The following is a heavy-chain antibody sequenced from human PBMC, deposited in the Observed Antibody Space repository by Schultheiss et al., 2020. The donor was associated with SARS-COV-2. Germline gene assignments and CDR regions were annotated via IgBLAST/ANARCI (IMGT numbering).Heavy chain of an antibody. Sequence: SETLSLTCTVSGGSISSGGYYWSWIRQHPGKGLEWIGYIYYSGSTYYNPSLKSRVTISVDTSKNKFSLKLSSVTAADTAVYYCARGIAVALPHDYWGQGTLVTVSS. D-gene: IGHD6-19*01. CDR3: ARGIAVALPHDY. V-gene: IGHV4-31*03. CDR2: IYYSGST. CDR1: GGSISSGGYY. J-gene: IGHJ4*02.